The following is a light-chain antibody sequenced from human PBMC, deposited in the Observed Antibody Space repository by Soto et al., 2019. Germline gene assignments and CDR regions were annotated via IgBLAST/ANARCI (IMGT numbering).Light chain of an antibody. J-gene: IGKJ5*01. V-gene: IGKV3-15*01. Sequence: EVVMTQSPATLSVSPGERATLSCRASQTVSRNLAWYQQRPGQAPRLLIYGVSNRAAGVPARFSGSGCKTEFPLTISSLQSEDFAVYFCQRNNNWPTFGQGTRLEIK. CDR3: QRNNNWPT. CDR1: QTVSRN. CDR2: GVS.